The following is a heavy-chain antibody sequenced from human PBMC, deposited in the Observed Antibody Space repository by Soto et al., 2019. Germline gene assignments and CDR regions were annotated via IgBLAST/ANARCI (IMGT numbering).Heavy chain of an antibody. CDR1: GGIFSTYA. J-gene: IGHJ4*02. D-gene: IGHD3-10*01. Sequence: QVQLVQSGAEVKKPGSSGKVSFKASGGIFSTYAISWLRKAPGQGLEWIGGIIPIFGTPNYAQKFKGRVTTTAVEYTTTAYLEGTRMRADYTAVYYCARGRDDYGSGYYSDRIYFWGQGTLVTVAS. CDR2: IIPIFGTP. V-gene: IGHV1-69*01. CDR3: ARGRDDYGSGYYSDRIYF.